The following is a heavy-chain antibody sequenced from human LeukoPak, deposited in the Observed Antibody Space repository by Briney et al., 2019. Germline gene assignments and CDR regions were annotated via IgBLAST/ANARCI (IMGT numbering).Heavy chain of an antibody. CDR1: GFTFSSYG. D-gene: IGHD1-26*01. J-gene: IGHJ4*02. CDR3: ASGNYFDY. Sequence: RPGGSLRLSCAASGFTFSSYGMHWVRQAPGKGLEWVAFIRYDGSNKYYADSVKGRFTISRDNAKNSLYLQMNSLRAEDTAVYYCASGNYFDYWGQGTLVTVSS. V-gene: IGHV3-30*02. CDR2: IRYDGSNK.